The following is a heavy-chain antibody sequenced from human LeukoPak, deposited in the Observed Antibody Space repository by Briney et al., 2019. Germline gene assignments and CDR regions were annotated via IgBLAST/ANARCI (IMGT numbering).Heavy chain of an antibody. J-gene: IGHJ4*02. CDR1: GFTFDDYG. D-gene: IGHD3-10*01. V-gene: IGHV3-20*01. CDR3: ARGSGLAGGVPFDY. Sequence: GGSLRLSCAASGFTFDDYGMSWVRQAPGKGLEWVSGINWNGGSTGYADSVKGRFTISRDNAKNSLYLQMNSLRAEDTAVYNCARGSGLAGGVPFDYWGQGTLVTVSS. CDR2: INWNGGST.